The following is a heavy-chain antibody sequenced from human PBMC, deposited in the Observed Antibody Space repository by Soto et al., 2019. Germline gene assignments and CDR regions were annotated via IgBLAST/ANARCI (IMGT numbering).Heavy chain of an antibody. CDR3: AHKGGGDRILDY. J-gene: IGHJ4*02. CDR2: IYWDDAK. Sequence: QITLKESGPTLVKPTQTLTLTCTFSGFSLSASGVGVGWIRQPPGKALEWLAIIYWDDAKHYSPSLKSSLTKTKDTSKNQVVLTMTNMDPVDTATYYCAHKGGGDRILDYWGQGTLVTVSS. D-gene: IGHD3-16*01. V-gene: IGHV2-5*02. CDR1: GFSLSASGVG.